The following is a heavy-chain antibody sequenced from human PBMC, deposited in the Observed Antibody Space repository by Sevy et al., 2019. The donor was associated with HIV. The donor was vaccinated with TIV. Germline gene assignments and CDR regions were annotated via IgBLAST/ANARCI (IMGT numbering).Heavy chain of an antibody. Sequence: GGSLRLACAASGFTFSSYGMHWVRLAPGKGLEWVAVLSYDGSNKDYADSVKGRFTISRDNSKNTLYLQMNSLRAEDTAVYYCAKSDVTSIAAAGYYFDYWGQGTLVTVSS. J-gene: IGHJ4*02. CDR1: GFTFSSYG. CDR3: AKSDVTSIAAAGYYFDY. CDR2: LSYDGSNK. V-gene: IGHV3-30*18. D-gene: IGHD6-13*01.